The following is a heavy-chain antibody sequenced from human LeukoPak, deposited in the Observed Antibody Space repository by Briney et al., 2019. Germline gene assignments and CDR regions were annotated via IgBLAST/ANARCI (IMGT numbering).Heavy chain of an antibody. CDR2: IYTTGST. D-gene: IGHD5-12*01. CDR3: ARRVFPRGYGGYYRY. V-gene: IGHV4-4*07. J-gene: IGHJ4*02. CDR1: GGSISNYY. Sequence: SETLSLTCTVSGGSISNYYWTWIRQPAGKGLEWIGRIYTTGSTNYNPSLKSRVTLSVDTSKNQFSLKLSSVTAADTAVYYCARRVFPRGYGGYYRYWGQGTLVTVSS.